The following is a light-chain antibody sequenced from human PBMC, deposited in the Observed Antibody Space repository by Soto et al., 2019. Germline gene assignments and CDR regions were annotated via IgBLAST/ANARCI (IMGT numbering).Light chain of an antibody. CDR2: GAS. Sequence: EIVLTQSPGTLALSPGERATLSCRASQSVSSIYLAWYQQKPGQAPRLLIYGASTRATGIPARFSGSGSGTEFTLAINSLQSDDFAVYYCQQYNNWWTFGQGTKVDIK. CDR1: QSVSSIY. CDR3: QQYNNWWT. V-gene: IGKV3-15*01. J-gene: IGKJ1*01.